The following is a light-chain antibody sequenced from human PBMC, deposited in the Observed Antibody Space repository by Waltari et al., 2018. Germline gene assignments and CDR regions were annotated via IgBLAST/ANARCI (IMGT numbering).Light chain of an antibody. CDR1: SNYIRGPDF. Sequence: QSALTQPASVSGSPGQSITISCPGTSNYIRGPDFFSWYQQPPGPAPKLLIYEVTKRASGISSRFSGSKSGNTASLTISGLQAEDEADYYCFSFTPTSRLAMFAGGTKLTV. CDR3: FSFTPTSRLAM. J-gene: IGLJ3*02. CDR2: EVT. V-gene: IGLV2-14*01.